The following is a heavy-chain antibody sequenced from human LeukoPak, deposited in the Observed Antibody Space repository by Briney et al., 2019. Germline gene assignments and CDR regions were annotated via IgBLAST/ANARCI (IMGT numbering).Heavy chain of an antibody. V-gene: IGHV4-30-4*01. D-gene: IGHD3-9*01. Sequence: SETLSLTCTVSGGSISSGDYYWSWIRQPPGKGLEWIGYTYYSGSTYYNPSLKSRVTISVDTSKNQFSLKLSSVTAADTAVYYCARRDFDWGTDAFDIWGQGTMVTVSS. J-gene: IGHJ3*02. CDR3: ARRDFDWGTDAFDI. CDR2: TYYSGST. CDR1: GGSISSGDYY.